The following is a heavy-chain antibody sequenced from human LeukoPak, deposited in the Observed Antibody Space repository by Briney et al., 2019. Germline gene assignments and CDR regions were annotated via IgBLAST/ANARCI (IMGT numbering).Heavy chain of an antibody. CDR2: FDPEDGET. CDR1: GYTLTELS. D-gene: IGHD1-1*01. Sequence: VASVKVSCKVSGYTLTELSMHWVRQAPGKGLEWMGGFDPEDGETIYAQKFQGRVTMTEDTSTDTAYMKLSSLRSEDTAVYYCATDQDWNDAFDYWGQGTLVTVSS. CDR3: ATDQDWNDAFDY. J-gene: IGHJ4*02. V-gene: IGHV1-24*01.